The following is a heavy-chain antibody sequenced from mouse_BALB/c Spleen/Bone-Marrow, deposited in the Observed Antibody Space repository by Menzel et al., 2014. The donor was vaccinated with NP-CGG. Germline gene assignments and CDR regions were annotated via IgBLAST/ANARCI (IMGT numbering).Heavy chain of an antibody. D-gene: IGHD2-14*01. V-gene: IGHV1-9*01. J-gene: IGHJ4*01. CDR1: GYTFSSYW. CDR2: ILPGSGTT. CDR3: ARDYRNDGAMDY. Sequence: VQLVESGAELMKPGASVKISCKATGYTFSSYWIEWVKQRPGHGLEWIGEILPGSGTTNYNENFKGKATFTADTSSNTAYMQLSSLTSEDSAVYYCARDYRNDGAMDYWGQGTSVTVSS.